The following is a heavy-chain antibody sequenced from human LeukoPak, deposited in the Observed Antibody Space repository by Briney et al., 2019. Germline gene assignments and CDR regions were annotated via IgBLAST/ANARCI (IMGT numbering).Heavy chain of an antibody. V-gene: IGHV4-59*12. J-gene: IGHJ4*02. CDR3: ARGGGGKAPLDY. CDR2: IYYSGST. D-gene: IGHD6-25*01. Sequence: SETLSLTCTVSGGSISSYYWSWIRQPPGKGLEWIGYIYYSGSTNYNPSLKSRVAISVDTSKNQFSLKLSSVTAADTAVYYCARGGGGKAPLDYWGQGTPVTVSS. CDR1: GGSISSYY.